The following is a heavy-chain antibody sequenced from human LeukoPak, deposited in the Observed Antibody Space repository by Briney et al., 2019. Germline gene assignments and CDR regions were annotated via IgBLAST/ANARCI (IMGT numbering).Heavy chain of an antibody. J-gene: IGHJ4*02. V-gene: IGHV4-39*01. CDR3: ASDTYGYVTPGYFDY. Sequence: SETLSLTCAVSGGSITSTSYYWGWIRQPPGKGLEWIGSIYYSGSTYYNPSLKSRVTISVDTSKNQFFLKLSSVTAADMAVYYCASDTYGYVTPGYFDYWGQGILVTVSS. D-gene: IGHD5-18*01. CDR2: IYYSGST. CDR1: GGSITSTSYY.